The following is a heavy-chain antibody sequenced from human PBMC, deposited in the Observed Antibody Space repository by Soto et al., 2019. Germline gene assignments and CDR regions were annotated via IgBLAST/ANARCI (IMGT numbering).Heavy chain of an antibody. CDR3: ARHCPLDSRPPGWFDP. Sequence: QVHLQESGPGLVKPSETLSLTCTVSGGAISSSSYYWGWIRQPPGKGLEWIGSFYYSGSTYYNPSLTSRVSISVDTSKNQFSLKLSSVIAADTAVYYCARHCPLDSRPPGWFDPWGQGTLVTVSS. CDR1: GGAISSSSYY. D-gene: IGHD6-13*01. CDR2: FYYSGST. V-gene: IGHV4-39*01. J-gene: IGHJ5*02.